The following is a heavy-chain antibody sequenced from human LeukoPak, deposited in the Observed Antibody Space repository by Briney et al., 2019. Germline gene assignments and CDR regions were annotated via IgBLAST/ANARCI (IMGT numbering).Heavy chain of an antibody. Sequence: SEPLSLTCTVSGGSISSYYWSWIRQPPGKGLEWIGYIYYSGSTNYNPSLKSRVTISVDTSKNQFSLKLSSVTAADTAVYYCARGHYYYYYYYMDVWGKGTTVTVSS. V-gene: IGHV4-59*01. J-gene: IGHJ6*03. D-gene: IGHD3-10*01. CDR2: IYYSGST. CDR3: ARGHYYYYYYYMDV. CDR1: GGSISSYY.